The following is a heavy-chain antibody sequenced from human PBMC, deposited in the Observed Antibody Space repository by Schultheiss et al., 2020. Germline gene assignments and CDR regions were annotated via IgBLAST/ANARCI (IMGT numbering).Heavy chain of an antibody. Sequence: SETLSLTCTVSGGSISSSSYYWGWIRQPPGKGLEWIGEINHSGSTNYNPSLKSRVTISVDTSKNQFSLKLSSVTAADTAVYYCARDRDGYHSWGQGTLVTVSS. CDR2: INHSGST. CDR3: ARDRDGYHS. CDR1: GGSISSSSYY. D-gene: IGHD5-24*01. V-gene: IGHV4-39*07. J-gene: IGHJ4*02.